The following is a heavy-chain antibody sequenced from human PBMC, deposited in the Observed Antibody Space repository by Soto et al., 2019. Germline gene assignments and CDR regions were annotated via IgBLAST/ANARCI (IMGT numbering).Heavy chain of an antibody. CDR1: GGSISSGGYS. CDR3: ARDRYGVFDY. J-gene: IGHJ4*02. D-gene: IGHD2-8*01. V-gene: IGHV4-30-2*05. Sequence: SETLSLTCAVSGGSISSGGYSWSWIRQPPGKGLEWIGYIYHSGSTYYNPSLKSRVTISVDTSKNQFSLKLSSVTAADTAVYYCARDRYGVFDYWGQGTLVTVSS. CDR2: IYHSGST.